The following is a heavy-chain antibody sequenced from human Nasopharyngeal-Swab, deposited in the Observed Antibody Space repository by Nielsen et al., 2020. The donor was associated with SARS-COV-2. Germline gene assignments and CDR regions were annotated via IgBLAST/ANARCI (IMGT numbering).Heavy chain of an antibody. CDR1: GFTFSSYG. J-gene: IGHJ4*02. D-gene: IGHD3-10*01. CDR2: IWYDGSNK. Sequence: GGSLRPSCAASGFTFSSYGMHWVRQAPGKGLEWVAVIWYDGSNKYYADSVKGRFTISRDNSKNTLYLQMNSLRAEDTAVYYCARDFPFGGDVVYWGQGTLVTVSS. V-gene: IGHV3-33*01. CDR3: ARDFPFGGDVVY.